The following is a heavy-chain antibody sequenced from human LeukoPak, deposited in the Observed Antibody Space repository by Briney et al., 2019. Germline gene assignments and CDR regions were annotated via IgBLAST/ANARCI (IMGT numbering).Heavy chain of an antibody. Sequence: SETLSLTCAVYGGSFSGYYWSWIRQPPGKGLEWIGEVYHSGSTNYNPCPKSRVTISVDTSKNQFSLKLSSVTAADTAVYYCARGWRFDYWGQGTLVTVSS. CDR2: VYHSGST. J-gene: IGHJ4*02. D-gene: IGHD1-1*01. V-gene: IGHV4-34*01. CDR3: ARGWRFDY. CDR1: GGSFSGYY.